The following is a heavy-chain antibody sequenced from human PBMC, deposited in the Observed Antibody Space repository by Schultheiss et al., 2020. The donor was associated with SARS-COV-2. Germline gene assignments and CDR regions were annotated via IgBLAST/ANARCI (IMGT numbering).Heavy chain of an antibody. CDR3: ARVGDIVVVPAALFSWFDP. Sequence: GESLKISCKASGYTFTGYYMHWVRQAPGQGLEWMGWINPNSGGTNYAQKFQGRVTMTRDTSISTAYMELSRLRSDDTAVYYCARVGDIVVVPAALFSWFDPWGQGTLVTVSS. V-gene: IGHV1-2*02. CDR1: GYTFTGYY. J-gene: IGHJ5*02. D-gene: IGHD2-2*01. CDR2: INPNSGGT.